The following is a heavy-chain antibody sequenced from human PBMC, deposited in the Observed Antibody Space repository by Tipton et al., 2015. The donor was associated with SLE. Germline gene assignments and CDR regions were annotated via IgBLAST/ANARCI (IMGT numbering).Heavy chain of an antibody. J-gene: IGHJ3*02. CDR2: IYTSGST. V-gene: IGHV4-61*09. Sequence: TLSLTCAVSGYSISSGYYWSWIRQPAGKGLEWIGYIYTSGSTNYNPSLKSRVTISVDTSKNQFSLKLSSVTAADTAVYYCAGAVIFGVVSHGVFDIWGQGTMVTVSS. CDR1: GYSISSGYY. D-gene: IGHD3-3*01. CDR3: AGAVIFGVVSHGVFDI.